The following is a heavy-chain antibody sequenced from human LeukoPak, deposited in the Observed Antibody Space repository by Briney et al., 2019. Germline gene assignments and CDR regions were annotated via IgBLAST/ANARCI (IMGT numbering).Heavy chain of an antibody. Sequence: ASVNVSCKASNYTFTSYGISWVRQAPGQGLEWMGWISAYNGNTNYAQKLQGRVTMTTDTSTSTAYMELRSLRSDDTAVYYCARDPLLGSGSYGEGWGAFDIWGQGTMVTVS. CDR1: NYTFTSYG. V-gene: IGHV1-18*01. D-gene: IGHD1-26*01. CDR3: ARDPLLGSGSYGEGWGAFDI. J-gene: IGHJ3*02. CDR2: ISAYNGNT.